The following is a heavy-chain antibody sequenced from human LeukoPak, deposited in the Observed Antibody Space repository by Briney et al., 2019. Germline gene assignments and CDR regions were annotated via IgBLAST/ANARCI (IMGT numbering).Heavy chain of an antibody. CDR3: ARGRYYDSSGYSLPLFDY. Sequence: QAEGSLRLSCAASGFTFSSYDMHWVRQATGKGLEWVSAIGTAGDTYYPGSVKGRFTISRENAKNSLYLQMNSLRAGDTAVYYCARGRYYDSSGYSLPLFDYWGQGTLVTVSS. D-gene: IGHD3-22*01. V-gene: IGHV3-13*01. CDR1: GFTFSSYD. J-gene: IGHJ4*02. CDR2: IGTAGDT.